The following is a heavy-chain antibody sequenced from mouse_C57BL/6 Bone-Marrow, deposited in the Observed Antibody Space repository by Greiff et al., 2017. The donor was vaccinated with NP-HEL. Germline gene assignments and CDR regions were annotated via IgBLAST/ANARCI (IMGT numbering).Heavy chain of an antibody. CDR2: IHPNSGST. CDR3: ARSLYGSSLYYAMDY. V-gene: IGHV1-64*01. J-gene: IGHJ4*01. D-gene: IGHD1-1*01. CDR1: GYTFTSYW. Sequence: VQLQQPGAELVKPGASVKLSCKASGYTFTSYWMHWVKQRPGQGLEWIGMIHPNSGSTNYNEKFKSKATLTVDKSSSTAYMQLSSLTSEAYAVYYCARSLYGSSLYYAMDYWGQGTSVTVSS.